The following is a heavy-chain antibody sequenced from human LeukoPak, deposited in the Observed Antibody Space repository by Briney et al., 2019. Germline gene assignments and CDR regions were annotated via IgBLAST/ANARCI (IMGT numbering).Heavy chain of an antibody. V-gene: IGHV4-59*08. CDR2: IYYSGST. Sequence: SETLSLTCTVSGGSISGYYWSWIRQPPGKGLEWIGYIYYSGSTNYNPSLKSRLTMSVDTSKNQFSLKLRAVTAADTAIYYCARLFVVRAFDPWGQGTLVTVSS. CDR3: ARLFVVRAFDP. J-gene: IGHJ5*02. CDR1: GGSISGYY. D-gene: IGHD3-10*01.